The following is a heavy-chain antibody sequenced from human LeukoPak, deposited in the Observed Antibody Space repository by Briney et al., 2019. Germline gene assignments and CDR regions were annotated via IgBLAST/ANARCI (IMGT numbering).Heavy chain of an antibody. V-gene: IGHV3-48*04. CDR1: GFTFSSYS. CDR2: ISSSGSTI. CDR3: ATLGATPDY. Sequence: PGGSLRLSCAASGFTFSSYSMNWVRQAPGKGLEWVSYISSSGSTIYYADSVKGRFTISRDNAKNSLYLQMNSLRAEDTAVYYCATLGATPDYWGQGTLVTVSS. J-gene: IGHJ4*02. D-gene: IGHD1-26*01.